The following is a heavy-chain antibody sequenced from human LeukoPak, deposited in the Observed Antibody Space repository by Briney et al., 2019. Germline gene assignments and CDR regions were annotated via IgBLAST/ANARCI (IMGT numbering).Heavy chain of an antibody. CDR2: ISSSSSYI. D-gene: IGHD3-22*01. J-gene: IGHJ3*02. CDR1: GLTFSSYS. V-gene: IGHV3-21*01. Sequence: PGGSLRLSCAASGLTFSSYSMNWVRQAPGKGLEWVSSISSSSSYIYYADSVKGRFTISRDNAKNSLYLQMNSLRAEDTAVYYCARDSDSSGIDAFDIWGQGTMVTVSS. CDR3: ARDSDSSGIDAFDI.